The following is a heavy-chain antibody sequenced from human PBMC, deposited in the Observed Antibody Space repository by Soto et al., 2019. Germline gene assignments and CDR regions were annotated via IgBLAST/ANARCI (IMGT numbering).Heavy chain of an antibody. CDR3: ARDKQQLERNNWFDP. V-gene: IGHV1-46*01. CDR1: GYTFTSYY. Sequence: ASVKVSCKASGYTFTSYYMHWVRQAPGQGLEWMGIINPSGGSTSYAQKFQGGVTMTRDTSTSTVYMELSSLRSEDTAVYYCARDKQQLERNNWFDPWGQGTLVTVSS. J-gene: IGHJ5*02. D-gene: IGHD6-13*01. CDR2: INPSGGST.